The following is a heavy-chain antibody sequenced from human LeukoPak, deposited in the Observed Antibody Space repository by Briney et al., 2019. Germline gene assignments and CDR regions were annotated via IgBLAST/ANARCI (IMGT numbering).Heavy chain of an antibody. J-gene: IGHJ4*02. CDR1: GYSFTSYW. D-gene: IGHD2-2*01. Sequence: GESLKISCKGSGYSFTSYWIGWVRQMPGKGLEWMGIIYPGDSDTRYSPSFQGQVTISADKSISTAYLQWSSLEASDTAMYYCARHAVYCSSTSCWYFDYWGQGTLVTVSS. V-gene: IGHV5-51*01. CDR2: IYPGDSDT. CDR3: ARHAVYCSSTSCWYFDY.